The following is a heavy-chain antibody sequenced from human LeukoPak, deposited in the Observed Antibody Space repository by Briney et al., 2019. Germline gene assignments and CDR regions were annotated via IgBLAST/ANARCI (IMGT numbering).Heavy chain of an antibody. D-gene: IGHD3-22*01. V-gene: IGHV3-23*01. CDR3: AKALYGSGYSYYFDY. CDR1: GFTFSNAW. Sequence: GGSLRLSCAASGFTFSNAWMSWVRQAPGKGLEWVSAISGSGGSTYYADSVKGRFTISRDNSKNTLYLQMNSLRAEDTAVYYCAKALYGSGYSYYFDYWGQGTLVTVSS. J-gene: IGHJ4*02. CDR2: ISGSGGST.